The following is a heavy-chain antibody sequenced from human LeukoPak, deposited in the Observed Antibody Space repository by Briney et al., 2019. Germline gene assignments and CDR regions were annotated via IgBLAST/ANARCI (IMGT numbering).Heavy chain of an antibody. D-gene: IGHD2-21*02. CDR2: ISSSGSTI. V-gene: IGHV3-11*04. CDR3: ARDDVVTAIPDY. CDR1: GFTFSNAW. Sequence: GGSLRLSCAASGFTFSNAWMSWVRQAPGKGLEWVSYISSSGSTIYYADSVKGRFTISRDNAKNSLYLQMNSLRAEDTAVYYCARDDVVTAIPDYWGQGTLVTVSS. J-gene: IGHJ4*02.